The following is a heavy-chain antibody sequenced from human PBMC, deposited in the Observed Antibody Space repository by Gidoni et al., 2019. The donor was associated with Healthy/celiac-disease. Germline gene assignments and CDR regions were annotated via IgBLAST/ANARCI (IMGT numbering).Heavy chain of an antibody. CDR1: GGSSSSSSYY. CDR2: MYYSVST. CDR3: ARSGLIQEIAAAAIDAFDI. J-gene: IGHJ3*02. D-gene: IGHD6-13*01. Sequence: QLQLQESGPGLVKPSETLSLTCPVSGGSSSSSSYYWGWLRQPPGKGLEWIGSMYYSVSTYYNPSLKSRVTISVDTSKNQFSLKLSSVTAADTAVYYCARSGLIQEIAAAAIDAFDIWGQGTMVTVSS. V-gene: IGHV4-39*01.